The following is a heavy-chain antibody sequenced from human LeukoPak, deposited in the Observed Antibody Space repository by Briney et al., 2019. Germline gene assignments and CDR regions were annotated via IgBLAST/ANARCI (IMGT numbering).Heavy chain of an antibody. Sequence: SETLSLTCTVSGYSISSGYYWGWIPQPPGKGLEWIGTIYHSGSTFYNPSLKSRVTISLDTSKNQFSLKLSSVTAADTAVYYCARLHSTHSSNSWGQGTLVTVSS. CDR2: IYHSGST. CDR3: ARLHSTHSSNS. J-gene: IGHJ4*02. CDR1: GYSISSGYY. D-gene: IGHD6-13*01. V-gene: IGHV4-38-2*02.